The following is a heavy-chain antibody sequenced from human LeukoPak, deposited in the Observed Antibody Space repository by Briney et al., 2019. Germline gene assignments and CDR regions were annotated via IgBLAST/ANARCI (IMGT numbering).Heavy chain of an antibody. Sequence: GASVKVSCKASGYTFTGYYMHWVRQAPGQGLEWMGWISAYNGNTNYAQKFQGRVTMTTDTATTTAYMELRSLRSDDTAVYFCASGYYDILTGYNNREYFQYWGQGTLVTVSS. CDR2: ISAYNGNT. D-gene: IGHD3-9*01. CDR3: ASGYYDILTGYNNREYFQY. J-gene: IGHJ1*01. V-gene: IGHV1-18*04. CDR1: GYTFTGYY.